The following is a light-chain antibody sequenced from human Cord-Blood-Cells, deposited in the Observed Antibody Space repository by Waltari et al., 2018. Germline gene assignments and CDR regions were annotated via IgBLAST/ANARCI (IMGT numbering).Light chain of an antibody. CDR1: SIDVGSYNL. CDR2: EGS. CDR3: CSYAGSNWV. V-gene: IGLV2-23*01. Sequence: QSALTPPASVSGSPGQSITISCTGTSIDVGSYNLVSWYQQHPGKAPKLMIYEGSKRPSGVSNRFSGSKSGNTASLTISGLQAEDEADYYCCSYAGSNWVFGGGTKLTVL. J-gene: IGLJ3*02.